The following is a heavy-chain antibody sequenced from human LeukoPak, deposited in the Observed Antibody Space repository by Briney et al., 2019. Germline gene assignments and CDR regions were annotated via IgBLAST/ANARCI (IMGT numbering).Heavy chain of an antibody. CDR2: IRLDGSGK. V-gene: IGHV3-7*01. J-gene: IGHJ4*02. CDR3: ARDMVRGVAEIDY. CDR1: GCTFSNYW. D-gene: IGHD3-10*01. Sequence: GGSLRLSCAASGCTFSNYWMTWVRQGPGEGREWVANIRLDGSGKYYVDSVKGRFTISRDNAKNSLYLQMNSLRAEDKAVYYCARDMVRGVAEIDYWGQGTLVTVSS.